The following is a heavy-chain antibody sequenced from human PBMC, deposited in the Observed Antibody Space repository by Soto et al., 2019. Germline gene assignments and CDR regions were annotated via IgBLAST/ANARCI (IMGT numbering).Heavy chain of an antibody. V-gene: IGHV4-39*01. CDR2: IYYSGST. CDR3: ARLLPLRFLEWLLPSTDV. CDR1: GGSISSSSYY. J-gene: IGHJ6*02. Sequence: QLQLQESGPGLVKPSETLSLTCTVSGGSISSSSYYWGWIRQPPGKGLEWIGSIYYSGSTYYNPSLKSRVTISVDTSKNQFSLKLSSVTAADTAVYYCARLLPLRFLEWLLPSTDVWGQGTTVTVSS. D-gene: IGHD3-3*01.